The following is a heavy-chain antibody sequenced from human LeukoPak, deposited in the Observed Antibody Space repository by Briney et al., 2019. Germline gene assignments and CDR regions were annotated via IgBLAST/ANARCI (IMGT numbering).Heavy chain of an antibody. CDR2: LYYSGST. J-gene: IGHJ5*02. D-gene: IGHD4-17*01. Sequence: SETLSLTCGVYGGSFSDYYLTWIRQPPEKGLEWIWSLYYSGSTFYNPSLKSRVTISVDTSKNLFSLKLTSVTAADTAVYYCATCRDEFGDYGFTSWGQGTLVTVSS. CDR1: GGSFSDYY. V-gene: IGHV4-34*01. CDR3: ATCRDEFGDYGFTS.